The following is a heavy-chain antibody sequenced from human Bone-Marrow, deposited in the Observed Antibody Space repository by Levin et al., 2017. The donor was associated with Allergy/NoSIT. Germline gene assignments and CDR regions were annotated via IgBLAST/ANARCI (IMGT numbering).Heavy chain of an antibody. CDR3: AKEPVFGRVVPAAGVDY. CDR2: ISGSGGST. J-gene: IGHJ4*02. CDR1: GFTFSSYA. Sequence: GESLKISCAASGFTFSSYAMSWVRQAPGEGLEWVSAISGSGGSTYYADSVKGRFTISRDNSKNTLYLQMNSLRAEDTAVYYCAKEPVFGRVVPAAGVDYWGQGTLVTVSS. V-gene: IGHV3-23*01. D-gene: IGHD2-2*01.